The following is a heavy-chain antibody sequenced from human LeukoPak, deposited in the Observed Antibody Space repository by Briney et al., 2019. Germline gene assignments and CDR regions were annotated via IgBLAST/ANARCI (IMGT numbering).Heavy chain of an antibody. J-gene: IGHJ4*02. V-gene: IGHV3-43*01. CDR1: GFTFDDYT. CDR3: SKGKYGSGSSFDY. Sequence: PGGSLRPSCAASGFTFDDYTMHWVRQAPGNGLEWVSLISWDVGSTYYADSVKGRFTISRANSKNSLYLQMNRLIAEEPALYFCSKGKYGSGSSFDYWGQGDLVSVSS. D-gene: IGHD3-10*01. CDR2: ISWDVGST.